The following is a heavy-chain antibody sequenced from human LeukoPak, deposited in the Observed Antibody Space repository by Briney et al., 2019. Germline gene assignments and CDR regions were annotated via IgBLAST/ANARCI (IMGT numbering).Heavy chain of an antibody. CDR2: ISYDGSNK. J-gene: IGHJ4*02. Sequence: GGSLRLSCAASGFTFSSYGMHWVRQAPGKGLEWVAVISYDGSNKYYADSVKGRFTISRDNSKNTLYLQVNSLRAEDTAVYYCAKDRGSSGYHIDYWGQGTLVTASS. CDR1: GFTFSSYG. D-gene: IGHD3-22*01. CDR3: AKDRGSSGYHIDY. V-gene: IGHV3-30*18.